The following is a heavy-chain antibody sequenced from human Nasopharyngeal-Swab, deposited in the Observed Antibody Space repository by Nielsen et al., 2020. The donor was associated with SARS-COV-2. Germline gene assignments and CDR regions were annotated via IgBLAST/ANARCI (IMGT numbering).Heavy chain of an antibody. J-gene: IGHJ6*02. CDR1: GFTFSSYS. V-gene: IGHV3-48*02. CDR2: ISSSSSTI. D-gene: IGHD2-15*01. CDR3: ATTPNYYYYGMDV. Sequence: GESLKISCAASGFTFSSYSMNWVRQAPGKGLEWVSYISSSSSTIYYADSVKGRFTISRDNAKNSLYLQMNSLRDEETAVYYCATTPNYYYYGMDVWGQGTTVTVSS.